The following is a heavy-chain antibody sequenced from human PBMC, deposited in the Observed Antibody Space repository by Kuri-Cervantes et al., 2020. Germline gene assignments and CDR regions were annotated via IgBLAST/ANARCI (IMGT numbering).Heavy chain of an antibody. J-gene: IGHJ5*02. Sequence: SETLSLTCTVSGGSISSYYWSWIRQPPGKGLEWIGYIYYSGSTNYNPSLKSRVTISVDTSKNQFSLKLSSVTAADTAVYYCARIDYYGSGSYYLDPWGQGTLVTVSS. D-gene: IGHD3-10*01. CDR3: ARIDYYGSGSYYLDP. V-gene: IGHV4-59*08. CDR1: GGSISSYY. CDR2: IYYSGST.